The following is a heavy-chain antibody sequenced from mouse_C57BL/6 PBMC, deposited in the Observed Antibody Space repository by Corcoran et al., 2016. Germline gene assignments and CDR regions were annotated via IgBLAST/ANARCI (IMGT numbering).Heavy chain of an antibody. V-gene: IGHV9-3*01. D-gene: IGHD1-1*01. CDR2: INTYSGVP. Sequence: QLQLVQSGPELKKPGETVKISCKASGYTFTTYGMSWVKQAPGKGLKWMGWINTYSGVPTYADDFKGRFSFSLETSASTAYLQINNLKNEDTATYFCARNYGSSSWYFDVWGTGTTVTVSS. CDR1: GYTFTTYG. J-gene: IGHJ1*03. CDR3: ARNYGSSSWYFDV.